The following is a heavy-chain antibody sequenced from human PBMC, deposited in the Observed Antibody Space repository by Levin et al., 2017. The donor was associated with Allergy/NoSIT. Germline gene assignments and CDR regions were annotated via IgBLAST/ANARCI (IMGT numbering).Heavy chain of an antibody. J-gene: IGHJ5*02. D-gene: IGHD2-8*02. V-gene: IGHV3-23*01. CDR1: GLTFSNYA. CDR3: AKGRRGRQCVGGVCYNFFDH. CDR2: VNDNGAYT. Sequence: GGSLRLSCVASGLTFSNYAMSWVRQGPGKGLEWVAGVNDNGAYTDYVDSVKGRFTISRDNSKNTLDLQMNSLRAEDTATYFCAKGRRGRQCVGGVCYNFFDHWGHGTLVIVSS.